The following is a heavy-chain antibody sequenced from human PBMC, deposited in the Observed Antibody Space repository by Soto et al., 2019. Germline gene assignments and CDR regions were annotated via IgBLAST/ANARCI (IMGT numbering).Heavy chain of an antibody. J-gene: IGHJ4*02. CDR3: ARASYYSDSFGYFLDS. D-gene: IGHD3-22*01. Sequence: SETLSLTCTVSGGSISSYYWSWIRQPPGKGLEWIGYIYYSGSTNYNPSLKSRVTISVDTSKNQCSLKLSSVTAADTAVYYCARASYYSDSFGYFLDSWGQGTLVTVSS. CDR2: IYYSGST. CDR1: GGSISSYY. V-gene: IGHV4-59*01.